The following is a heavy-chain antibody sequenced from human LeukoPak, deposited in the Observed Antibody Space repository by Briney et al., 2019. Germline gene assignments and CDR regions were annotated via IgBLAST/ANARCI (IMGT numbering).Heavy chain of an antibody. CDR3: TTDSGGGRPFDY. J-gene: IGHJ4*02. Sequence: GWSLRLSCAASGFSFSSYWMSWFRQAPGKGLEWVANIRQDGSDKYYVDSVKGRFTISRDNAKNSLFLQMNSLRAEDTAVYFCTTDSGGGRPFDYWGQGTLVTVSP. V-gene: IGHV3-7*01. CDR2: IRQDGSDK. CDR1: GFSFSSYW. D-gene: IGHD6-6*01.